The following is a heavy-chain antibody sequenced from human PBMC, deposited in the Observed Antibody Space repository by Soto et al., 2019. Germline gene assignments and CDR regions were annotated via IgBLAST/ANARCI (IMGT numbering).Heavy chain of an antibody. CDR2: IDPSDSYT. D-gene: IGHD1-1*01. CDR3: ARVIWRRQLPHAFDI. V-gene: IGHV5-10-1*03. CDR1: GYSFTSYW. J-gene: IGHJ3*02. Sequence: EVQLVQSGAEVKKPGESLRISCKGSGYSFTSYWISWVRQMPGKGLEWMGRIDPSDSYTNYSPSFQGHVTISADKSISTAYLQWSSLKASDTAMYYCARVIWRRQLPHAFDIWGQGTIVTVSS.